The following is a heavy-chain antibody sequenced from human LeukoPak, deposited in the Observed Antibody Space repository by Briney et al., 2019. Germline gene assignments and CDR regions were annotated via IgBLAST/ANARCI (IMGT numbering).Heavy chain of an antibody. D-gene: IGHD4-17*01. J-gene: IGHJ4*02. CDR1: GFTFSSYG. V-gene: IGHV3-30*18. CDR2: ISYDGSNK. Sequence: PGRSLRLSCAASGFTFSSYGMHWVRQAPGKGLEWVAVISYDGSNKYYADSVKGRFTISRDNSKNTLYLQMNSLRAEDTAVYYCAKDQYYGDYSGYWGQGTLVTVSS. CDR3: AKDQYYGDYSGY.